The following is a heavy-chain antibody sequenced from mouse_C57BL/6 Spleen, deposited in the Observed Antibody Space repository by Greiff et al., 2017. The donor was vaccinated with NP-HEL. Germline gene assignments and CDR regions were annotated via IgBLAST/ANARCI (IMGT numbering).Heavy chain of an antibody. CDR1: GYTFTDYY. CDR2: INPYNGGT. J-gene: IGHJ1*03. CDR3: ARSENSYGSSFHGYFDV. D-gene: IGHD1-1*01. Sequence: EVQLQQSGPVLVKPGASVKMSCKASGYTFTDYYMNWVKQSHGKSLEWIGVINPYNGGTSYNQKFKGKATLTVDKSSSTAYMELNSLTSEDSAVYYCARSENSYGSSFHGYFDVWGTGTTVTVSS. V-gene: IGHV1-19*01.